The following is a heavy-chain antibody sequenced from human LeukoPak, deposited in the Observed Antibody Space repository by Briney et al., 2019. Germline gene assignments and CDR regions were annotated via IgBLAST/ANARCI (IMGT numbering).Heavy chain of an antibody. CDR2: ISFDGSHK. CDR1: GFTFSDYG. Sequence: PGRSLRLSCAAAGFTFSDYGMQWVRQAPGKGLEWVAVISFDGSHKYYADSVKGRFTISRDNSKNTLNLQMNSLRAEDTAGYFCAKEFAVLYSSGWPLDYWGQGTLVTVSS. J-gene: IGHJ4*02. V-gene: IGHV3-30*18. D-gene: IGHD6-19*01. CDR3: AKEFAVLYSSGWPLDY.